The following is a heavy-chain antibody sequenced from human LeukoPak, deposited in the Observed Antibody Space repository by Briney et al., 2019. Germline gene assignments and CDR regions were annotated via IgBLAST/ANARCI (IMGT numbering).Heavy chain of an antibody. Sequence: PSETLSLTCTVSGGSISSSSYYWGWIRQPPGKGLEWIGSIYYSGSTYYNPSLKSRVTISVDTSKNQFSLKLSSVTAADTAVYYCAKDQTPMDSGSYGFDYWGQGTLVTVSS. V-gene: IGHV4-39*02. D-gene: IGHD1-26*01. CDR1: GGSISSSSYY. CDR2: IYYSGST. J-gene: IGHJ4*02. CDR3: AKDQTPMDSGSYGFDY.